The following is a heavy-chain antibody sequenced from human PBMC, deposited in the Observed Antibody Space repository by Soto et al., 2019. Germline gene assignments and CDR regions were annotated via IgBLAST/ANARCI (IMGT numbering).Heavy chain of an antibody. Sequence: QVQLQQLGAGLLKPSETLSLTCAVYAGSFSGYFLWCIRQPPGKVLEWLGEITHSGSTNYNPSLRSRVTISVDTSKHQLSLKLSSVTAADTAVYYCAEFGSRWLRWRADYWGQGTLVTVSS. CDR1: AGSFSGYF. J-gene: IGHJ4*02. CDR3: AEFGSRWLRWRADY. V-gene: IGHV4-34*01. CDR2: ITHSGST. D-gene: IGHD5-12*01.